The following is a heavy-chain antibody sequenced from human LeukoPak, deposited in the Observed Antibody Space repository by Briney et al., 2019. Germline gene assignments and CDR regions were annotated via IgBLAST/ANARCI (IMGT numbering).Heavy chain of an antibody. D-gene: IGHD3-3*01. CDR2: ISGSGGST. V-gene: IGHV3-23*01. J-gene: IGHJ4*02. Sequence: GGSLRLSCAASGFTVSSNYMSWVRQAPGKGLEWVSAISGSGGSTYYADSVKGRFTISRDNSKNTLYLQMNSLRAEDTAVYYCAKLGLRFLEWFHSYYFDYWGQGTLVTVSS. CDR1: GFTVSSNY. CDR3: AKLGLRFLEWFHSYYFDY.